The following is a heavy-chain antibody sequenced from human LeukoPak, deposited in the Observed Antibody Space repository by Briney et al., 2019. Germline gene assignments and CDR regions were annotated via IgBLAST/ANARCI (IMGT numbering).Heavy chain of an antibody. CDR1: GFTFSDYY. CDR2: ISSSGSTI. V-gene: IGHV3-11*01. CDR3: ARVLKSSSWAGYNFYYYYYMDV. J-gene: IGHJ6*03. D-gene: IGHD5-24*01. Sequence: PGGSLRLSCAASGFTFSDYYMSWIRQAPGKGLEWVSYISSSGSTIYYADSVKGRFTISRDNAKNSLYLQMNSLRAEDTAVYYCARVLKSSSWAGYNFYYYYYMDVWGKGTTVTISS.